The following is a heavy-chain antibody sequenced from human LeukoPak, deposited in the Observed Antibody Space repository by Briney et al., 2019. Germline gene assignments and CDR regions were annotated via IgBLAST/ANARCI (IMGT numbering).Heavy chain of an antibody. CDR3: AKDQIVVVPAAMYPYYYGMDV. Sequence: GGSLRLSCAASGFTFSSYGMHWVRQAPGKGLEWVAVISSDGSNTYYADSMKGRFTISRDNSKNTLYLQMNSLRAEDTAVYYCAKDQIVVVPAAMYPYYYGMDVWGKGTTVTVSS. CDR1: GFTFSSYG. V-gene: IGHV3-30*18. D-gene: IGHD2-2*01. J-gene: IGHJ6*04. CDR2: ISSDGSNT.